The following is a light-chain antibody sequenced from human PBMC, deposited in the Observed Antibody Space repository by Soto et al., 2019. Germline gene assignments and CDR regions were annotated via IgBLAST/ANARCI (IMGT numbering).Light chain of an antibody. Sequence: QSVLTQPPSASATPGQTVTISCSGRYSNIGSNFVSWYQRLPGTAPKLLIYSINQRPSGVPDRFSGSKSGTSASLTISGLQSEDEADYFCSSWDYSLDGPVFGGGTKLNVL. J-gene: IGLJ3*02. CDR1: YSNIGSNF. CDR2: SIN. CDR3: SSWDYSLDGPV. V-gene: IGLV1-44*01.